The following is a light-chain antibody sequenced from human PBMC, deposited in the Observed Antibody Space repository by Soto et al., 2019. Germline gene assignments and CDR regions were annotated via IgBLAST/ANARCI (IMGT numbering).Light chain of an antibody. CDR2: EVS. CDR1: SSDVGGYNY. J-gene: IGLJ2*01. V-gene: IGLV2-14*01. CDR3: SSYTSSSTPVV. Sequence: QSALTQPASVSGSPGQSITISCTGTSSDVGGYNYVSWYQQHPGKAPKLMIYEVSNRPSGVSSRFSGSKSGNTASLTISGVQTEDEADYYCSSYTSSSTPVVFGGGTKLTVL.